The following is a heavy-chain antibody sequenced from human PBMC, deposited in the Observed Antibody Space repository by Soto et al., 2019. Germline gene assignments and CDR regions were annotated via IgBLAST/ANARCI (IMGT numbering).Heavy chain of an antibody. Sequence: GGSLRLSCAASGFTFSSYAMHWVRQAPGKGLEWVAVISYDGSNKYYADSVKGRFTISRDNSKNTLYLQMNSLRAEDTAVYYCASEQQLSAYYYGMDVWGQGTTVTVSS. D-gene: IGHD6-13*01. CDR2: ISYDGSNK. CDR3: ASEQQLSAYYYGMDV. V-gene: IGHV3-30-3*01. J-gene: IGHJ6*02. CDR1: GFTFSSYA.